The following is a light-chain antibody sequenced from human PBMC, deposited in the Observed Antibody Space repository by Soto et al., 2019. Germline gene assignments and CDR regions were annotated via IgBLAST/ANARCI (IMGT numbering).Light chain of an antibody. J-gene: IGKJ1*01. CDR3: QQYNDWPPT. CDR1: QSISSSF. CDR2: GAS. V-gene: IGKV3-15*01. Sequence: EIVLTQSPVTLSLSPGERATLSCRASQSISSSFLAWYQQKPGQAPRLLIYGASTRATGIPARFSGSGSGTEFTLSIGSLQSEDFAVYYCQQYNDWPPTFGQGTKVDI.